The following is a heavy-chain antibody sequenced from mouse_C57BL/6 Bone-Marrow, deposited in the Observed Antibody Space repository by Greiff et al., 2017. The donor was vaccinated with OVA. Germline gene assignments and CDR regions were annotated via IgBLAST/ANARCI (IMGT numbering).Heavy chain of an antibody. CDR1: GYAFSSYW. CDR3: AREGYYGRGYFDY. D-gene: IGHD1-1*01. V-gene: IGHV1-80*01. J-gene: IGHJ2*01. Sequence: QVQLQQSGAELVKPGASVKISCKASGYAFSSYWMNWVKQRPGKGLEWIGQIYPGDGDTNYNGKFKGKATLTADKSSSTAYMQLSSLTSEDSAVYFCAREGYYGRGYFDYWGQGTTLTVSS. CDR2: IYPGDGDT.